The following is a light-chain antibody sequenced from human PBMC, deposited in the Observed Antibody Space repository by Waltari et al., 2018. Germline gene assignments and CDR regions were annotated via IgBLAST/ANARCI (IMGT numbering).Light chain of an antibody. V-gene: IGKV2-30*01. CDR1: QSLVFSDGDTY. CDR3: MQGTHWPYT. Sequence: DAILTQSPLSLPVSLGQPASISCGSSQSLVFSDGDTYLNWFHQRPGQSPRRLIYKVSNRDSGVPDRFSGSESGSVFTLEISGVEAEDVGLYFCMQGTHWPYTFGQGTKLEI. CDR2: KVS. J-gene: IGKJ2*01.